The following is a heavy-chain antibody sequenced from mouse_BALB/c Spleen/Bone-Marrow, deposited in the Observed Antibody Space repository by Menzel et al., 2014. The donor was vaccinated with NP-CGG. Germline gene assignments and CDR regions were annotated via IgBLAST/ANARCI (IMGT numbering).Heavy chain of an antibody. V-gene: IGHV14-3*02. D-gene: IGHD1-1*01. J-gene: IGHJ2*01. Sequence: VQLQQSGAELVKPGASVKSSCTTSGFNIEDSYIYWMKQRPEQGLEWIGRIDPANGNTKYDPKFQGKATITVDTSSATAYLQISSLTSEAAAVYYCARNYGSSLDYWGQGTPLTVSS. CDR3: ARNYGSSLDY. CDR1: GFNIEDSY. CDR2: IDPANGNT.